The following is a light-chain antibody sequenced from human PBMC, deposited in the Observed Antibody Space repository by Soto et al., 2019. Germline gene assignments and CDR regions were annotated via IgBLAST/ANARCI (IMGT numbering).Light chain of an antibody. CDR2: DAS. CDR1: QSISSS. Sequence: DIQTTQSPSTLSASVGDRVTITCRASQSISSSLAWYQKKPGKAPKLLIYDASSLESGVPSRFSGSGSGTEFTLTLSSLQPDDFATYYCQQYNSYSFGGGTKVEIK. CDR3: QQYNSYS. J-gene: IGKJ4*01. V-gene: IGKV1-5*01.